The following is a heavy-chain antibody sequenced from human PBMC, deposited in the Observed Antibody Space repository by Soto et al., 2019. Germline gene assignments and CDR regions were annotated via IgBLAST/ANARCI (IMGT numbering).Heavy chain of an antibody. CDR2: IDSSGRTR. CDR3: AREGRGSSSSVLVY. D-gene: IGHD6-6*01. Sequence: QVQLVESGGGLVKPGGSLRLSCAASGFRFSDYDMCWIRQAPGKGLEWISSIDSSGRTRFYADSVKGRFTISRDNATNSLCLQMNSLRAEDMAVYYCAREGRGSSSSVLVYWGQGTLVTVSS. J-gene: IGHJ4*02. CDR1: GFRFSDYD. V-gene: IGHV3-11*01.